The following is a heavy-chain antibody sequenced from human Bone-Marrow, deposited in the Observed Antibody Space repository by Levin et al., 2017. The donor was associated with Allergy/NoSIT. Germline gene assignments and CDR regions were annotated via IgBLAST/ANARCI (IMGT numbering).Heavy chain of an antibody. V-gene: IGHV3-15*01. J-gene: IGHJ4*02. Sequence: GGSLRLSCAASGFTFINAWMSWVRQAPGKGLEWVGRIKSKADGGTTDYAAPVKDRFTISRDDSENTLYLQMNSLKTEDTAVYYCTTRRGSGSYPFDYWGQGTLVTVSS. CDR3: TTRRGSGSYPFDY. CDR1: GFTFINAW. D-gene: IGHD1-26*01. CDR2: IKSKADGGTT.